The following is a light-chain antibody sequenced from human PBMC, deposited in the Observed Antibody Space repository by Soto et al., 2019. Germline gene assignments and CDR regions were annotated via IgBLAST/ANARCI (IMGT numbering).Light chain of an antibody. CDR3: QQYDSYSWT. CDR1: RSISNW. J-gene: IGKJ1*01. Sequence: DTVTITCRASRSISNWVAWYQQKPGKAPKLLISDASDLERGVPSRFSGTGSGTEFTLTISSLQPDDFATYYCQQYDSYSWTFGQGTKVDI. V-gene: IGKV1-5*01. CDR2: DAS.